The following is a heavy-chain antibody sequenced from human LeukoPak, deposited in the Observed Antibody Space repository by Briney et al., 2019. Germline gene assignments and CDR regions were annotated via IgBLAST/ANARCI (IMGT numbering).Heavy chain of an antibody. D-gene: IGHD4-17*01. CDR1: GFTFINYA. CDR2: ISGSGGTT. CDR3: AKRGVRGDRNY. J-gene: IGHJ4*02. V-gene: IGHV3-23*01. Sequence: GGSLRLSCAASGFTFINYAMTWVRQAPGKGLEWVSDISGSGGTTYYADSVKGRFTVSRDNSKNTLYLQINSLRVGDTAVYYCAKRGVRGDRNYWGQGALVTVSS.